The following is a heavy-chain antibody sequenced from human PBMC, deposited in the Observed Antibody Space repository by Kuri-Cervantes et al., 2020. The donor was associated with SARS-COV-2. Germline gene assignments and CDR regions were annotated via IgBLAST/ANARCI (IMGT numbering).Heavy chain of an antibody. J-gene: IGHJ5*02. CDR2: INYSGST. V-gene: IGHV4-39*01. D-gene: IGHD3-10*01. CDR1: GGSISTNY. Sequence: SETLSLTCTVSGGSISTNYWSWIRQPPGKGLEWIGSINYSGSTFYSPNLKSRVTISVDTSTNQFSLKLTSVTAADAAVYYCARHTSTGWFDPWGQGTLVTVSS. CDR3: ARHTSTGWFDP.